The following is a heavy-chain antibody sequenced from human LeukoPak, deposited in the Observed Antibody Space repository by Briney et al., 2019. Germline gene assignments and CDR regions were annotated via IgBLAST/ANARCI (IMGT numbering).Heavy chain of an antibody. Sequence: SETLSLTCTVSGGSISSYYWSWIRQPPGKGLEWIGYIYYSGSTNYNPSLKSRVTISVDTSKNQFSLKLSSVTAADTAVYYCARVGFWSGYYIFDYWGQGTLVTVSS. CDR2: IYYSGST. V-gene: IGHV4-59*01. CDR1: GGSISSYY. J-gene: IGHJ4*02. CDR3: ARVGFWSGYYIFDY. D-gene: IGHD3-3*01.